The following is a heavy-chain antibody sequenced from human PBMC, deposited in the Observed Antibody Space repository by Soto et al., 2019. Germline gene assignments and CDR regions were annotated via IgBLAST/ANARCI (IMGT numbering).Heavy chain of an antibody. Sequence: ASETLSLTCAVSGGSISSGGYSWSWIRQPPGKGLEWIGYIYHSGSTYYNPSLKSRVTISVDRSKNQFSLKLSSVTAADTAVYYCARPGQLERRPGRGYYYGMDVWGQGTTVTVSS. J-gene: IGHJ6*02. D-gene: IGHD1-1*01. CDR1: GGSISSGGYS. CDR2: IYHSGST. V-gene: IGHV4-30-2*01. CDR3: ARPGQLERRPGRGYYYGMDV.